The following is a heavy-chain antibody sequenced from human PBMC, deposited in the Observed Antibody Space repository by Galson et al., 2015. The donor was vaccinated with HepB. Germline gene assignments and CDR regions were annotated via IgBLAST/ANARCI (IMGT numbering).Heavy chain of an antibody. CDR3: ARTSEGGASTYYYYYGMDV. V-gene: IGHV3-33*01. CDR2: IWYDGSNK. CDR1: GFTFSSYG. D-gene: IGHD1-26*01. J-gene: IGHJ6*02. Sequence: SLRLSCAASGFTFSSYGMHWVRQAPGKGLEWVAVIWYDGSNKYYADSVKGRFTISRDNSKNTLYLQMNSLRAEDTAVYYCARTSEGGASTYYYYYGMDVWGQGTTVTVSS.